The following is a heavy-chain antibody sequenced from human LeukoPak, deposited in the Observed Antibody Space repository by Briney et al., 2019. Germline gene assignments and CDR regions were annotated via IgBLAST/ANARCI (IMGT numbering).Heavy chain of an antibody. D-gene: IGHD2-2*01. Sequence: ASVKVSCKASGYTFTNYDINWVRQATGRGLEWMGWMNPNSDNTGYAQKFQGRVTMTRNTSITTAYMELSSLRSEDTAVYYCARSIRVPAARWVGMDVWGQGTTVTVSS. CDR2: MNPNSDNT. CDR3: ARSIRVPAARWVGMDV. J-gene: IGHJ6*02. CDR1: GYTFTNYD. V-gene: IGHV1-8*01.